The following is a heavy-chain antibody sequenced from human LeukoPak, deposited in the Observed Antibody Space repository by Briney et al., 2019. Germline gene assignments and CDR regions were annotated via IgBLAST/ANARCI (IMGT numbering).Heavy chain of an antibody. CDR1: GGSISSYY. CDR3: ARDGVQQLVPPYYYYGMDV. J-gene: IGHJ6*02. CDR2: IYSSGST. Sequence: SETLSLTCTVSGGSISSYYWSWIRQPPGKGLEWIGRIYSSGSTDDNPSLKSRVTMSVDTSKNQFSLKLSSVTAADTAVYYCARDGVQQLVPPYYYYGMDVWGQGTTVTVS. D-gene: IGHD6-13*01. V-gene: IGHV4-4*07.